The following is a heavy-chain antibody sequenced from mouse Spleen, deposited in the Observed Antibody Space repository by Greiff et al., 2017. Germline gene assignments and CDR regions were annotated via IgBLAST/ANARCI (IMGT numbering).Heavy chain of an antibody. J-gene: IGHJ4*01. Sequence: VQLQQSGAELVKPGASVKLSCKASGYTFTEYTIHWVKQRSGQGLEWIGWFYPGSGSIKYNEKFKDKATLTADKSSSTVYMELSRLTSEDSAVYFCARHEEDYYGSSPYYAMDYWGQGTSVTVSS. CDR2: FYPGSGSI. CDR3: ARHEEDYYGSSPYYAMDY. CDR1: GYTFTEYT. V-gene: IGHV1-62-2*01. D-gene: IGHD1-1*01.